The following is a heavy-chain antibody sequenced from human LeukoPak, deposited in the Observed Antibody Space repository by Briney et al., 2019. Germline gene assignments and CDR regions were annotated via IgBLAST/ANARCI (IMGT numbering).Heavy chain of an antibody. Sequence: SETLSLTCTLSGGSIIRGVYYWSWIRQHPGKGLEWIGYIYYSGSTYSNPSLKSRLTMSVDISKNQFSLKLSSVTAADTAVYYCARGVKGLRGAFDIWGQGTMVTVSS. CDR3: ARGVKGLRGAFDI. J-gene: IGHJ3*02. V-gene: IGHV4-31*03. D-gene: IGHD3-10*01. CDR2: IYYSGST. CDR1: GGSIIRGVYY.